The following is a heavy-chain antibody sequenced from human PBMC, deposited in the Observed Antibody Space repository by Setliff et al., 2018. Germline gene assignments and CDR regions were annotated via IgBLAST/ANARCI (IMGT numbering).Heavy chain of an antibody. CDR3: ARYRVTTLENYYYYYGMDV. D-gene: IGHD4-17*01. V-gene: IGHV4-39*07. Sequence: SETLSLTCTVSGGSISSSSYYWGWIRQPPGKGLEWIGSIYYSGSTYYNPSLKSRVTISVDTSKNQFSLKLSSVTAADTAVYYCARYRVTTLENYYYYYGMDVWGQGTTVTVSS. CDR1: GGSISSSSYY. CDR2: IYYSGST. J-gene: IGHJ6*02.